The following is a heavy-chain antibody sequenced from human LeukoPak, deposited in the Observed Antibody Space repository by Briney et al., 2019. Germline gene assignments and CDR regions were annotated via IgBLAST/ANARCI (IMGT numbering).Heavy chain of an antibody. J-gene: IGHJ3*01. D-gene: IGHD1-1*01. V-gene: IGHV3-7*04. CDR3: ARHGNWAFDF. CDR1: GFTFSSSL. CDR2: INEVGSDK. Sequence: PGGSLRLSCVASGFTFSSSLMSWVRQAPGKGLEWVATINEVGSDKQYMDSVKGRLSISRDNPKNSLYLQMNSPRAEDTAVYFCARHGNWAFDFWGQGTMVTVSS.